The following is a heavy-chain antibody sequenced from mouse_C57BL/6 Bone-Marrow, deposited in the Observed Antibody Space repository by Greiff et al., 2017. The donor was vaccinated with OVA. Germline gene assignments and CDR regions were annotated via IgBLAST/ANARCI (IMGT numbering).Heavy chain of an antibody. CDR3: ASASFAY. CDR2: IWGVGST. J-gene: IGHJ3*01. V-gene: IGHV2-6*01. CDR1: GFSFTSYG. Sequence: QVQLKESGPGLVAPSQCLSITCTVSGFSFTSYGVDWVRQSPGKGLEWLGVIWGVGSTNYNSALKSILSNSKDNPKIQVFLKMNSLRTDDTAMYYCASASFAYWGQGTLVTVSA.